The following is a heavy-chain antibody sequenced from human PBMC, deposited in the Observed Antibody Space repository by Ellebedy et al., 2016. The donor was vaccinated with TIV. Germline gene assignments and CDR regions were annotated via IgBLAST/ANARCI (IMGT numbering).Heavy chain of an antibody. Sequence: SVKVSCKASGATFSGSAISWVRQAPSQGLEWIGGIIAIFGTTKYAQKFQGRLTITADQLTTTSYMELSGLTFEDTAVYFCARHIGYSNGPSEYWGQGSLVTVSS. CDR1: GATFSGSA. D-gene: IGHD6-19*01. V-gene: IGHV1-69*13. CDR2: IIAIFGTT. CDR3: ARHIGYSNGPSEY. J-gene: IGHJ4*02.